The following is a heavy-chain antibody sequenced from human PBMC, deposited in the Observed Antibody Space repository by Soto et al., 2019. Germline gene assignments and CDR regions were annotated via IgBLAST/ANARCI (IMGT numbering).Heavy chain of an antibody. CDR3: ARGRVVVVVAATLSYYYGMDV. Sequence: PSETLSLTCAVYGGSFSGYYWSWIRQPPGKGLEWIGEINHSGSTNYNPSLKSRVTISVDTSKNQFSLKLSSVTAADTAVYYCARGRVVVVVAATLSYYYGMDVWGQGTTVTVSS. J-gene: IGHJ6*02. CDR2: INHSGST. CDR1: GGSFSGYY. V-gene: IGHV4-34*01. D-gene: IGHD2-15*01.